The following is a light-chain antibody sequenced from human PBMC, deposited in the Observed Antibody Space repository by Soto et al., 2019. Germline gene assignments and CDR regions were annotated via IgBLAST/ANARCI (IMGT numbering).Light chain of an antibody. CDR1: SSDIGGYKY. CDR3: TSYSRYRALV. V-gene: IGLV2-14*01. J-gene: IGLJ3*02. CDR2: EVS. Sequence: QSGLTQPACVSGSLGQSITISCTGTSSDIGGYKYVSWYQQHPGKAPKLIIFEVSNRPSGVSDRFSGSNSGNTASLTISGLQAEDEADYYCTSYSRYRALVFGGGTKVTAL.